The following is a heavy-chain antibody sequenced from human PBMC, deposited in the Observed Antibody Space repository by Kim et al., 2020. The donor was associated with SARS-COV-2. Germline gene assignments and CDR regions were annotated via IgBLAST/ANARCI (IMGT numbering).Heavy chain of an antibody. J-gene: IGHJ4*02. CDR3: GISGI. CDR2: IKRDGSER. CDR1: GITSSSYW. V-gene: IGHV3-7*01. Sequence: GGSLRLSCVESGITSSSYWLTWVRQAPGKGLEWVANIKRDGSERYYGDSVKGRFTISRDNAKSSVFLQMNSLRNEDTAVYYCGISGIWGQGTLVTVSS.